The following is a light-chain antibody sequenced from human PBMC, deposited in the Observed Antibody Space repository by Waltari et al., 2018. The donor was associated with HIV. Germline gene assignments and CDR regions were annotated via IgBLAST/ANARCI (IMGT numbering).Light chain of an antibody. V-gene: IGLV1-47*01. J-gene: IGLJ1*01. CDR3: VGWDSSLSAYV. CDR1: SSNIAKDN. CDR2: KNF. Sequence: QSFLTQPPSASGTPGQTVTIACSGSSSNIAKDNVSWYQQLPGMTPKLLIYKNFLRPSGVPDRFAASKSGTSASLTISGLRSADEADYYCVGWDSSLSAYVFGAGTKVAVL.